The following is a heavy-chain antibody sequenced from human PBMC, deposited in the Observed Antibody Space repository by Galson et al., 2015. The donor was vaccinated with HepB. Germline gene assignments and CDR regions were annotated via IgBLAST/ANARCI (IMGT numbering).Heavy chain of an antibody. D-gene: IGHD1-26*01. CDR3: ARRYSRSYSGKAFDY. V-gene: IGHV1-18*01. Sequence: SVKVSCKASGYTFTSYGISWVRQAPGQGLEWMGWISAYNGNTNYAQKLQGRVTMTTDTSTSTAYMELRSLRSDDTAVYYCARRYSRSYSGKAFDYWGQGTLVTVSS. CDR1: GYTFTSYG. CDR2: ISAYNGNT. J-gene: IGHJ4*02.